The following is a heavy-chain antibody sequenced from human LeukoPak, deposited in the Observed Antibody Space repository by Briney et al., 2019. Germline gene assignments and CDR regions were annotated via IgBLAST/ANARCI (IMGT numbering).Heavy chain of an antibody. V-gene: IGHV3-30*02. CDR3: AKGGSDGYNSEYYMDV. CDR2: LRFDESRK. CDR1: GFTFSSNG. D-gene: IGHD5-24*01. J-gene: IGHJ6*03. Sequence: AGGSPRLSCAASGFTFSSNGMHWVRQAPGKGLEWVAFLRFDESRKYYADSVKGRFTVSRDTSKNSLYLQMNSPRPEDTAVCYCAKGGSDGYNSEYYMDVWGTGTTVTVSS.